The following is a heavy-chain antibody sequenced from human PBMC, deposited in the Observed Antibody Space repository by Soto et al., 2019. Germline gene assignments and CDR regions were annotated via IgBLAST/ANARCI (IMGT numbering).Heavy chain of an antibody. J-gene: IGHJ6*02. CDR1: GFSLTSGVVG. D-gene: IGHD6-13*01. CDR3: AHRLPGPSGYDV. V-gene: IGHV2-5*01. CDR2: IYWNDEQ. Sequence: QITLKESGPTLVKPTQTLTLTCTFSGFSLTSGVVGVGWIRQPPGEALEWLALIYWNDEQYYNPSLRNRLTITRDTSKNLVVLTMTNMDPVDTATYYCAHRLPGPSGYDVWGQGTTVTVSS.